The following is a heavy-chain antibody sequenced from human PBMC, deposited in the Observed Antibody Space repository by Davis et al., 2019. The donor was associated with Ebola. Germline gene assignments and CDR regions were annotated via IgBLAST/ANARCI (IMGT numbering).Heavy chain of an antibody. V-gene: IGHV3-23*01. J-gene: IGHJ5*02. CDR1: GFTFSTYA. D-gene: IGHD1-26*01. Sequence: GESLKISCAASGFTFSTYAMSWVRQAPGKGLEWVSAISGSAITTYYADSVEGRFTISRDNSRNTLYLQMNSLRAEDTAVYYCARDAVGATLQRTGRFDPWGQGTLVTVSS. CDR2: ISGSAITT. CDR3: ARDAVGATLQRTGRFDP.